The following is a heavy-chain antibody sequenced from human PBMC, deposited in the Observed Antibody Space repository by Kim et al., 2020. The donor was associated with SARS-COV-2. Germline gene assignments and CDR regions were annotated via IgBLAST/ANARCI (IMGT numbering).Heavy chain of an antibody. Sequence: GGSLRLSCAASGFILSDHYMDWVRQAPGKGLEWVGRSRNKANSYTTEYAASAKGRFTISRDDSKNALYLQMNSLESEDTAVYYCVRLVRMPSYFVDLWGQGTLVSVSS. D-gene: IGHD2-2*01. CDR3: VRLVRMPSYFVDL. CDR1: GFILSDHY. CDR2: SRNKANSYTT. J-gene: IGHJ5*02. V-gene: IGHV3-72*01.